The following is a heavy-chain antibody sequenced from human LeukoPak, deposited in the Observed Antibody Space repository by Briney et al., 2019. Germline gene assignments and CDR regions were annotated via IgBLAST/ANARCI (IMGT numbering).Heavy chain of an antibody. D-gene: IGHD6-13*01. CDR1: GFTFSSYA. CDR2: ISYDGSNK. Sequence: GGSLRLSCAVSGFTFSSYAMHWVRQAPGKGLEWVAVISYDGSNKYCADSVKGRFTISRDNSKNTLYLQMNSLRAEDTAVYYCARDPIAAAGTLYFDYWGQGTLVTVSS. V-gene: IGHV3-30-3*01. J-gene: IGHJ4*02. CDR3: ARDPIAAAGTLYFDY.